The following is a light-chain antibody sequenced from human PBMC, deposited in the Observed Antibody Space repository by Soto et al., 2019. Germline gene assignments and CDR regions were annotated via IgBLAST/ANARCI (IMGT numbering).Light chain of an antibody. CDR1: QSVSSSY. V-gene: IGKV3-20*01. Sequence: EIVLTQSPGLLSLSPGESATLSCRASQSVSSSYLAWYQQKPGQAPRLLIYGASSRATGIPDRFSGSGSGTDFTLTISRLEPEDFAVYYCQQYGSSPWTFGQGTKVEIK. CDR2: GAS. J-gene: IGKJ1*01. CDR3: QQYGSSPWT.